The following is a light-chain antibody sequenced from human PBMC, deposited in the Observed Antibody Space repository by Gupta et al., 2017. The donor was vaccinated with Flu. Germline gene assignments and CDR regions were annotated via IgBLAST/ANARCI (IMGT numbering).Light chain of an antibody. J-gene: IGLJ2*01. CDR3: GTWDSSLTAVV. CDR1: SSNIGNNY. Sequence: SSSNIGNNYVSWYQQLPGTAPKLLIYENNKRPSGIPDRFSGSKSGTSTTLGITGLQTGDEADYHCGTWDSSLTAVVFGGGTKLTVL. CDR2: ENN. V-gene: IGLV1-51*02.